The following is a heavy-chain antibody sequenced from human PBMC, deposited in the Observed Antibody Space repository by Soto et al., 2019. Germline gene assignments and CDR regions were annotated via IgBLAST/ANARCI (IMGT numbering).Heavy chain of an antibody. CDR2: ISYDGNNK. CDR1: GFTFSTYG. D-gene: IGHD1-1*01. CDR3: AKSVYNWNDGFFDY. Sequence: VGSLRLSCAASGFTFSTYGMHWVRQAPGKGLEWVAVISYDGNNKYYADSVKGRFTISRDNSKNTLYLQMSSLRAEDTAVYYCAKSVYNWNDGFFDYWGQGTLVTVSS. V-gene: IGHV3-30*18. J-gene: IGHJ4*02.